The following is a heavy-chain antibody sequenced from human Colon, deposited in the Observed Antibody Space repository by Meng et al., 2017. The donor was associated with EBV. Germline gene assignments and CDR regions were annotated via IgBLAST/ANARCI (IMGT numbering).Heavy chain of an antibody. CDR1: GDSVATGRYY. Sequence: QLQALGPGLWNPSETLSLTCTVAGDSVATGRYYWSWIRQPPGKGLEWIAYIYYIGGTNYNPSLKSRLTISLDTSKNQFSLSLRSVTAADTAVYYCARVSGRSFDPWGQGTLVTVSS. V-gene: IGHV4-61*01. CDR3: ARVSGRSFDP. J-gene: IGHJ5*02. CDR2: IYYIGGT. D-gene: IGHD3-10*01.